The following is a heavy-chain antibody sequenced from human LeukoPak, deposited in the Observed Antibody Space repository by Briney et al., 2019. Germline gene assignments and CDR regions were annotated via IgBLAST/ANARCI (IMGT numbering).Heavy chain of an antibody. CDR1: GNTLTVSS. CDR3: AAAYDTSGYGPFDM. V-gene: IGHV1-24*01. J-gene: IGHJ3*02. CDR2: FDPEVGGT. D-gene: IGHD3-22*01. Sequence: GASVKVSCKVSGNTLTVSSIHWVRQAPGKDLEWVGGFDPEVGGTVYAQQFQGRVTMTEDTSTDTAYMDLSSLRSEGTAVYYCAAAYDTSGYGPFDMWGQGTMVTVST.